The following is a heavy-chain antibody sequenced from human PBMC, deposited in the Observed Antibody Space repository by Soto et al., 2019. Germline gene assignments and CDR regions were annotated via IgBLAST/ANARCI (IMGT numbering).Heavy chain of an antibody. CDR2: INPNTGDT. CDR1: GYSFTGYY. V-gene: IGHV1-2*04. CDR3: VKGEYYYDGSAYYPFDY. Sequence: ASVKVSCKASGYSFTGYYIHWLRQAPGQGPEWMGWINPNTGDTNYAQQFQGWVTISRDNSKNTAYLQMSSLRPEDTAVYYCVKGEYYYDGSAYYPFDYWGQGRMVTVSS. J-gene: IGHJ4*02. D-gene: IGHD3-22*01.